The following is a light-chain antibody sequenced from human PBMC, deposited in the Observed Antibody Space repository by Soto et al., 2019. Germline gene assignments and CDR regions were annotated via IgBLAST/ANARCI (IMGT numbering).Light chain of an antibody. CDR1: QGISNH. CDR2: AAS. Sequence: DIQMTQSPSSLYASVGDRVTISCRASQGISNHLAWYQQKPGKVPELLIYAASTSQSGVPSRFSGSGSGTHFTLTISSLPPEDVATYYCQKNNSAPQTFGPATKAD. CDR3: QKNNSAPQT. V-gene: IGKV1-27*01. J-gene: IGKJ3*01.